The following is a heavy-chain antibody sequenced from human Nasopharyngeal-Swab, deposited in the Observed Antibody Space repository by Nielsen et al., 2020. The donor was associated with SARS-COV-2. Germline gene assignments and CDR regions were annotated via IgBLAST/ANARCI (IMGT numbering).Heavy chain of an antibody. CDR3: ARGDLNGDTGYSSGWYREERFDP. CDR2: INHSGRT. Sequence: IRQPPGEGLEWIGEINHSGRTNYNPSRKSRVTISVDTSKNQFSLKLNSVAAADTAVYYCARGDLNGDTGYSSGWYREERFDPWGQGTLVTVSS. V-gene: IGHV4-34*01. D-gene: IGHD6-19*01. J-gene: IGHJ5*02.